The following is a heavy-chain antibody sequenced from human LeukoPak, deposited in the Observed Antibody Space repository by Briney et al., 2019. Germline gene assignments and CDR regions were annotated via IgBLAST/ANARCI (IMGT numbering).Heavy chain of an antibody. CDR1: GFTFSSYG. V-gene: IGHV3-33*01. J-gene: IGHJ4*02. CDR2: IWYDGNNK. D-gene: IGHD6-19*01. CDR3: ARDSIAVSQDFDY. Sequence: PGGSLRLSCAASGFTFSSYGMHWVRQAPGKGLEWVAVIWYDGNNKYYADSVKGRFTISRDNSKNTLYLQMNSLRAEDTAVYYCARDSIAVSQDFDYWGQGTLVTVSS.